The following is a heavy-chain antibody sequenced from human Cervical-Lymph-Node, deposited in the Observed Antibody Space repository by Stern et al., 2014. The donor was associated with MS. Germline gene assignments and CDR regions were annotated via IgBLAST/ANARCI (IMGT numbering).Heavy chain of an antibody. D-gene: IGHD1-26*01. CDR1: GFTFSNYG. V-gene: IGHV1-18*01. CDR3: TRDRGIMGTTTGDY. CDR2: ISVYNGNI. J-gene: IGHJ4*02. Sequence: VQLVESGAGVKKPGASVTVSCKASGFTFSNYGLSWVRQAPGTGLEWVARISVYNGNIDLAQKFQGRLTMTTDTSTSTVYMELRSLRSDDTAVYYCTRDRGIMGTTTGDYWGQGTLVSVSS.